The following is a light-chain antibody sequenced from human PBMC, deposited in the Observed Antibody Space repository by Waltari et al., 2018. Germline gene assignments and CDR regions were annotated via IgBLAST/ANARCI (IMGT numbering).Light chain of an antibody. CDR3: QVWDSTSKYL. J-gene: IGLJ2*01. V-gene: IGLV3-21*02. CDR2: GDN. Sequence: SYELTQPHSVSVSPGQTARITCGGDNIESKGVQWYQQKPPQAPVLVIYGDNERPSGIPGRFSASKSGNTATLAISGVEAGDEADYYCQVWDSTSKYLFAVGTRLTVL. CDR1: NIESKG.